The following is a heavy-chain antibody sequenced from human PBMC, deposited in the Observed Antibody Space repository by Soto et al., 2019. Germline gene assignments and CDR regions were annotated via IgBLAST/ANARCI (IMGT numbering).Heavy chain of an antibody. CDR2: IYYSGST. CDR3: ARVRDYYDSSGYYPSFDY. V-gene: IGHV4-31*03. Sequence: SETLSLTCTVSGGSISSGCYYWSWIRQHPGKGLEWIGYIYYSGSTYYNPSLKSRVTISVDTSKNQFSLKLSSVTAADTAVYYCARVRDYYDSSGYYPSFDYWGQGTLVTVSS. D-gene: IGHD3-22*01. CDR1: GGSISSGCYY. J-gene: IGHJ4*02.